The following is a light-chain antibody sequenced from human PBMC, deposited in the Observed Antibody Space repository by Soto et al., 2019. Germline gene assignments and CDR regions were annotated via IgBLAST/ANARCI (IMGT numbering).Light chain of an antibody. V-gene: IGLV1-44*01. CDR3: AAWDDSLNGWV. CDR1: RSNIGSNT. J-gene: IGLJ3*02. CDR2: SDN. Sequence: QSVLTQPPSASGTPGQRVTIPCSGSRSNIGSNTVNWYQQVPGTAPKLFIYSDNQRPSGVPGRFSGSKSGTSASLAISGLQSEDEADYYCAAWDDSLNGWVFGGGTKLTVL.